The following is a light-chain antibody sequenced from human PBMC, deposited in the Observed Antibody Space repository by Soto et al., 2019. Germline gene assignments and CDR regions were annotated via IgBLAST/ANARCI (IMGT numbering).Light chain of an antibody. Sequence: DIVMTQSPDSLAVSLGERATINCKSSQSILYSSDNQNYLAWYQQKPGQPPKLLTYLASTRESGVPDRFSGGGSGADFTLTISSLQAEDVAVYYCQQYYSSPLTFGGGTKVEI. V-gene: IGKV4-1*01. J-gene: IGKJ4*01. CDR3: QQYYSSPLT. CDR2: LAS. CDR1: QSILYSSDNQNY.